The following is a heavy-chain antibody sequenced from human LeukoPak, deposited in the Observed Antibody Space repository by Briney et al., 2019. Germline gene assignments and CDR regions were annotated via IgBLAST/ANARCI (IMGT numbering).Heavy chain of an antibody. V-gene: IGHV3-23*01. Sequence: GGSLRLSCAASGFTFSSYAMSWVRQAPGKGLEWVSAISGSGGSTYYADSVKGRFTISRDNSKNTLYLQMNSLRAEDTAVYYCARTVAPYYDFWSGYSYYFDYWGQGTLVTVSS. D-gene: IGHD3-3*01. CDR3: ARTVAPYYDFWSGYSYYFDY. CDR1: GFTFSSYA. CDR2: ISGSGGST. J-gene: IGHJ4*02.